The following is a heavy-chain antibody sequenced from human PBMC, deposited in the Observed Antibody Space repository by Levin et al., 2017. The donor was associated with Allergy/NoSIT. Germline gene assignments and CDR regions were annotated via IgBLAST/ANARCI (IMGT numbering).Heavy chain of an antibody. CDR3: TKTVGGSGAYYYGS. D-gene: IGHD3-22*01. V-gene: IGHV3-9*01. CDR2: ISWYSGSI. Sequence: SLKISCAASGFTFADYAMHWVRQAPGKGLEWVSHISWYSGSIAYADSLNGRFTISRDNANNSLYLQMNSLRPVDTALYYCTKTVGGSGAYYYGSWGQGTLVTVSS. J-gene: IGHJ4*02. CDR1: GFTFADYA.